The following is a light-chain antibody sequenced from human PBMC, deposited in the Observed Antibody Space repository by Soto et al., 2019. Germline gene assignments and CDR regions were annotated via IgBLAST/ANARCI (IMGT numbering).Light chain of an antibody. CDR3: QTWGADFGV. V-gene: IGLV4-69*01. J-gene: IGLJ3*02. CDR1: SGHNNNA. Sequence: QAVLTQSPSASASLGASVRLTCTLSSGHNNNAITWHQQQPEKGPRYLMKLNSDGSHTRGDGIPDRFSGSSSGAERYLTISSLQSEDEADYYCQTWGADFGVFGGGTKLTVL. CDR2: LNSDGSH.